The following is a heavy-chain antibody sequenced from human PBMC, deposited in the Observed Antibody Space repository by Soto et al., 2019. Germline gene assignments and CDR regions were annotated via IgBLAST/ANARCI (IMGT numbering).Heavy chain of an antibody. V-gene: IGHV3-21*06. J-gene: IGHJ4*02. CDR1: WFTFTRYS. CDR2: IGSTTNYI. CDR3: ARESEDLTSNFDY. Sequence: PGGSLRLSCAASWFTFTRYSMNWVRQAPGKGLEWVSSIGSTTNYIYYGDSMKGRFTISRDNAKNSLYLEMNSLRAEDTAVYYCARESEDLTSNFDYWGQGTLVTVSS.